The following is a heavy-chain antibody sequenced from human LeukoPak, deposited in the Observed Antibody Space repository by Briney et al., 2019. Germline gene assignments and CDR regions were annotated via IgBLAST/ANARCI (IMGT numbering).Heavy chain of an antibody. CDR3: AKDGPNSSVYYYMDV. Sequence: GGSLRLSCAASGFTFDDYAMHWVRQAPGPRLEWGSGISWNSGSIGYADSVKGRFTISRDNAKNSLYPQMNSLRAEDTALYYCAKDGPNSSVYYYMDVWGKGTTVTVSS. D-gene: IGHD6-25*01. CDR1: GFTFDDYA. CDR2: ISWNSGSI. V-gene: IGHV3-9*01. J-gene: IGHJ6*03.